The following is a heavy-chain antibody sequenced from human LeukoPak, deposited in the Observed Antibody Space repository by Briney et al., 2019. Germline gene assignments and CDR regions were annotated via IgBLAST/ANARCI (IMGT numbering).Heavy chain of an antibody. CDR2: INHNGNVN. J-gene: IGHJ6*02. D-gene: IGHD3-16*01. CDR1: GFTFSNAW. V-gene: IGHV3-7*03. CDR3: ARGGGLDV. Sequence: GGSLRLSCAASGFTFSNAWMSWARQAPGKGLEWVASINHNGNVNYYVDSVKGRFTISRDNAKNSLYLRMSNLRAEDTAVYFCARGGGLDVWGQGATVTVSS.